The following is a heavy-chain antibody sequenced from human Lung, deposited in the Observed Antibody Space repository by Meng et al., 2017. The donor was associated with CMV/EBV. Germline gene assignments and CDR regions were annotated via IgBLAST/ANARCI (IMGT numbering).Heavy chain of an antibody. CDR2: INRDGSEK. J-gene: IGHJ4*02. V-gene: IGHV3-7*01. D-gene: IGHD2-21*01. CDR3: ASLFCGPTTCYFFDW. CDR1: GFRFSTYS. Sequence: GGSLRLSCAASGFRFSTYSMSWVRQAPGKGLEWLASINRDGSEKDYVDSVKGRFTISRDNAKNSLYLVMNSLRAEDTAVYYCASLFCGPTTCYFFDWWGQRTLATVSS.